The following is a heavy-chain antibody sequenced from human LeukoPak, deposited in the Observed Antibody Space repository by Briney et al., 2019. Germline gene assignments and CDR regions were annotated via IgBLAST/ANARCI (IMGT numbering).Heavy chain of an antibody. V-gene: IGHV4-31*03. Sequence: SQTLSLTCTVYRASFNSDDQYWNWIRQSPGKGLEWIASIHPSGMLYNNPSLESRVTMSRDTSKNQSSLNLNSVTAADTAVYFCSRGLDSRKLGYWGQGILVTVSS. CDR2: IHPSGML. CDR3: SRGLDSRKLGY. J-gene: IGHJ4*02. D-gene: IGHD3-22*01. CDR1: RASFNSDDQY.